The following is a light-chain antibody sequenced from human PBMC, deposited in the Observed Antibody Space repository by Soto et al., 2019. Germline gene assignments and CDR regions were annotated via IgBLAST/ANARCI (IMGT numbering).Light chain of an antibody. V-gene: IGKV1-33*01. J-gene: IGKJ3*01. Sequence: DIQMTQSPSSLSASVGDRVTITCQASQDITSYLKWYQHKPGKAPKLLIYDASSLEAGVPSRFSGSGSGTDFTFTISSLQHEDVASYYCQHCDYLPIFGPGTTVDFK. CDR2: DAS. CDR1: QDITSY. CDR3: QHCDYLPI.